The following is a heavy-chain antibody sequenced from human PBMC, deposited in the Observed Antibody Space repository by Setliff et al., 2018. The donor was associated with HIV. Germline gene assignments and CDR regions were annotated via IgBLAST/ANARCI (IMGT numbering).Heavy chain of an antibody. J-gene: IGHJ4*02. CDR3: VLLEVPFIEGIAHPL. Sequence: PSETLSLTCAVYCGSFSAYYWSWVRQPPEKGLEWIGEIKPGGSATYNPSLKSRVTISVDTSKNQFSLKLNTVTAADTAIYYCVLLEVPFIEGIAHPLWGQGSLVTVSS. V-gene: IGHV4-34*01. CDR2: IKPGGSA. CDR1: CGSFSAYY. D-gene: IGHD2-15*01.